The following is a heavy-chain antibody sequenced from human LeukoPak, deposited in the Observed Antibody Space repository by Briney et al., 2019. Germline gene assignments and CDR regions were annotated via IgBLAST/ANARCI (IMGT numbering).Heavy chain of an antibody. Sequence: SETLSLTCTVSGYSISSGFYWGWIRQPPGKGLEWIGSMYHSGSTYYNPSLKSRVTISVDTSKKQFSLKLNSVTAADTAVYYCARANYYDTSGYSRGAFDIWGQGTMVTVSS. D-gene: IGHD3-22*01. CDR2: MYHSGST. CDR3: ARANYYDTSGYSRGAFDI. CDR1: GYSISSGFY. V-gene: IGHV4-38-2*02. J-gene: IGHJ3*02.